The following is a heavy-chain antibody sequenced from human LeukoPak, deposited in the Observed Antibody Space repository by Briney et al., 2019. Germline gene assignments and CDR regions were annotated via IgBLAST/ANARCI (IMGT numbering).Heavy chain of an antibody. D-gene: IGHD2-2*02. Sequence: SVKVSCKASGGTFSSYAISWVRQAPGQGLEWMGRIIPILGIANYAQKFQGRVTITADKSTSTAYMELSSLRSEDTAVYYCARDPCSSTSCYTNWFDPWGQGTLVTVSS. V-gene: IGHV1-69*04. CDR1: GGTFSSYA. CDR3: ARDPCSSTSCYTNWFDP. CDR2: IIPILGIA. J-gene: IGHJ5*02.